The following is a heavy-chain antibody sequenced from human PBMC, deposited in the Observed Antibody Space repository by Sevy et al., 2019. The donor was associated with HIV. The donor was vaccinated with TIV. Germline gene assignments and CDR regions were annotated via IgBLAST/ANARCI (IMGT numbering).Heavy chain of an antibody. J-gene: IGHJ5*02. CDR3: ARDFSQYAGYFDH. CDR2: ISYTGST. Sequence: SETLSLTCTVSGGSISPYYWNWIRQPPGKGLEWIGYISYTGSTNYNPSLKSRVTLSLDTSKNQFSLMLKSVTAADTALYYCARDFSQYAGYFDHWGQGMLVTVSS. CDR1: GGSISPYY. V-gene: IGHV4-59*01. D-gene: IGHD3-9*01.